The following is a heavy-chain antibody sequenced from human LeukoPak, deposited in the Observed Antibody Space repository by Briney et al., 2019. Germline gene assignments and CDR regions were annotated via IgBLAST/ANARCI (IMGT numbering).Heavy chain of an antibody. D-gene: IGHD3-22*01. CDR2: INHSGST. CDR3: ARDYYYYDSSGYYSTYYYGMDV. Sequence: SETLSLTCAVYGGSFSGYYWSWLRQPPGKGLEWIGEINHSGSTNYNPSLKSRVTISVDTSKNQFSLKLSSVTAADTAVYYCARDYYYYDSSGYYSTYYYGMDVWGQGTTVTVSS. J-gene: IGHJ6*02. CDR1: GGSFSGYY. V-gene: IGHV4-34*01.